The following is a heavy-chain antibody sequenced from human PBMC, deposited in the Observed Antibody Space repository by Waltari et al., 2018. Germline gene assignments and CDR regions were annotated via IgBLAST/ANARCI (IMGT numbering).Heavy chain of an antibody. CDR2: INHSGST. D-gene: IGHD6-13*01. J-gene: IGHJ3*02. CDR1: GGSFSGYY. V-gene: IGHV4-34*01. CDR3: ASPGDLWYHAFDI. Sequence: QVQLQQWGAGLLKPSETLSLTCAVYGGSFSGYYWSWIRQPPGQGLEWIGEINHSGSTNYNPSLKSRVTISVDTSKNQFSLKLSSVTAADTAVYYCASPGDLWYHAFDIWGQGTMVTVSS.